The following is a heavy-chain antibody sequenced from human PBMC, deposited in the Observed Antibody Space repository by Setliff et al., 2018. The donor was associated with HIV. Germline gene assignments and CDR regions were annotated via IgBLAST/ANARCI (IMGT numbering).Heavy chain of an antibody. Sequence: LSLTCTVSGDSISSSTFYWGWIRQPPGKGLEWVGSIYYSGTTYYNPSLKSRVAISVDTSKNQFSLKLSSVTAADTAVYYCARPRLRGSGAFDIWGQGTMVTVSS. CDR3: ARPRLRGSGAFDI. D-gene: IGHD2-21*01. J-gene: IGHJ3*02. CDR1: GDSISSSTFY. CDR2: IYYSGTT. V-gene: IGHV4-39*01.